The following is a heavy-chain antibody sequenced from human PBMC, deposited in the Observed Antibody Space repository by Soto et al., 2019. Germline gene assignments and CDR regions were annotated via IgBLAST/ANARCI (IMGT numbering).Heavy chain of an antibody. D-gene: IGHD2-15*01. CDR1: GFTFSSYS. V-gene: IGHV3-48*01. CDR3: ARFHTPYCSGGSCYSGWYYYYYMDV. CDR2: ISSSSSTI. Sequence: PGGSLRLSCAASGFTFSSYSMNWVRQAPGKGLEWVSYISSSSSTIYYADSVKGRFTISRDNAKNSLYLQMNSLRAEDTAVYYCARFHTPYCSGGSCYSGWYYYYYMDVWGKGTTVTVSS. J-gene: IGHJ6*03.